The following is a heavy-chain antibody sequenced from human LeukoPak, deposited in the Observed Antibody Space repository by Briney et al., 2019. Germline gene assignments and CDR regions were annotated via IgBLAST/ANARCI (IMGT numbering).Heavy chain of an antibody. Sequence: SETLSLTCSVSGGSITSGRYYWTRIRQPAGKGLEWIGRLYTNDNTNYDPSLESRVSISVDTSKSQFYLQLTSVTAADTAVYFCARGVVTDDYYMDVWGKGIRVIVSS. CDR2: LYTNDNT. V-gene: IGHV4-61*02. CDR3: ARGVVTDDYYMDV. CDR1: GGSITSGRYY. D-gene: IGHD2-21*02. J-gene: IGHJ6*03.